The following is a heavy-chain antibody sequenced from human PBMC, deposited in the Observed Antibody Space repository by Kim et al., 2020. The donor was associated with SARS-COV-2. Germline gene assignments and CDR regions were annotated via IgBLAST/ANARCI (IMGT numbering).Heavy chain of an antibody. J-gene: IGHJ5*02. Sequence: SETLSLTCAVYGGSFSGYYWSWIRQPPGKGLEWIGEINHSGSTNYNPSLKSRVTISVDTSKNQFSLKLSSVTAADTAVYYCARGSTYYYGSGSYYVLAWFDPWGQGTLVTVSS. CDR1: GGSFSGYY. D-gene: IGHD3-10*01. CDR3: ARGSTYYYGSGSYYVLAWFDP. CDR2: INHSGST. V-gene: IGHV4-34*01.